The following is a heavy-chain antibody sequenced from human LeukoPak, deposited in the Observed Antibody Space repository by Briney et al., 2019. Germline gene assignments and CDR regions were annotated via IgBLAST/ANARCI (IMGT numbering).Heavy chain of an antibody. J-gene: IGHJ4*02. CDR2: IYYSGST. Sequence: SETLSLTCSVSGGSISSSSYFWGWIRQPPGKGLEWIGSIYYSGSTYSNPSLKSRVTISVDTSKSQFSLKLSSVTAADTAVYYCARDMTTFDYWGQGTLVTVSS. V-gene: IGHV4-39*01. CDR3: ARDMTTFDY. D-gene: IGHD4-17*01. CDR1: GGSISSSSYF.